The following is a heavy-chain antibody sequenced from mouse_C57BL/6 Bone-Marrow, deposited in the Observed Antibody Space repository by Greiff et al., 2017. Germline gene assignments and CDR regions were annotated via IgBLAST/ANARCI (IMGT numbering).Heavy chain of an antibody. J-gene: IGHJ3*01. CDR3: AICGFITAY. Sequence: QVQLQQPGAELVKPGASVKVSCKASGYTFTSYWMHWVKQRPGKGLEWIGRINPSDSDTNYNQKFKGKATLTVDKSSSTAYMQLSSLTSEDSAVYYCAICGFITAYWGQGTLVTVSA. D-gene: IGHD1-1*01. CDR2: INPSDSDT. V-gene: IGHV1-74*01. CDR1: GYTFTSYW.